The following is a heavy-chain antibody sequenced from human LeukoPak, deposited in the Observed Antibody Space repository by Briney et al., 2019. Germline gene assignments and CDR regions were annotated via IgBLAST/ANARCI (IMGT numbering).Heavy chain of an antibody. CDR1: GFTFTSYT. CDR3: ARGTMATITFDI. V-gene: IGHV3-21*01. J-gene: IGHJ3*02. CDR2: ISSNSGSI. D-gene: IGHD5-24*01. Sequence: KAGGSLRLSCAASGFTFTSYTMNWVRQAPGKGLEWVSSISSNSGSIYYADSVKGRFTISRDNAKNSLYLHMNSLRAEDTAVYYCARGTMATITFDIWGQGTMVTVSS.